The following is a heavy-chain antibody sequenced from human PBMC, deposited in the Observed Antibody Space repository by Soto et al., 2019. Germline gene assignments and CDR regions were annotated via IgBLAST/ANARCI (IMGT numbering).Heavy chain of an antibody. CDR1: GGTFSSYT. D-gene: IGHD5-12*01. Sequence: QVQLVQSGAAVKKPGSSVTVSCKASGGTFSSYTISWVRQAPGQGLEWMGGIIPIFGTANYAQKFQGRVTITADESTSTAYMELSSLRSEETAVNYCARGNHRWLQLWYFDLWGRGALVTVSS. V-gene: IGHV1-69*12. J-gene: IGHJ2*01. CDR2: IIPIFGTA. CDR3: ARGNHRWLQLWYFDL.